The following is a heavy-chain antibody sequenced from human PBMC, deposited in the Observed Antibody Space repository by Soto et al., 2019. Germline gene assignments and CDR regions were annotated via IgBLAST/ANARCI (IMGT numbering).Heavy chain of an antibody. CDR3: ARGYDSSGYLDY. J-gene: IGHJ4*02. D-gene: IGHD3-22*01. Sequence: GASVKVSCKASGYTFTGYYMHWVRQAPGQGLEWMGWISAYIGNTNYAQKLHGRVTMTTDTSTSTAYMELRSLRFDYTAVYYCARGYDSSGYLDYWGQGTLVTVSS. CDR1: GYTFTGYY. V-gene: IGHV1-18*04. CDR2: ISAYIGNT.